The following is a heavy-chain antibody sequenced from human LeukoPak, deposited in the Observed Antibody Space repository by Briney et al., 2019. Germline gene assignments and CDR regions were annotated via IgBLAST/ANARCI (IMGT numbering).Heavy chain of an antibody. CDR2: IYYSGST. Sequence: SETLSLTCTVSGGSISSSSYYWGWIRQPPGKGLEWIGSIYYSGSTYYNPSLKSRVTISVDTSKNQFSLKLSSVTAADTAVYYCARRPDLRFGGPDYWGQGNLVTVSS. V-gene: IGHV4-39*01. D-gene: IGHD3-16*01. CDR1: GGSISSSSYY. J-gene: IGHJ4*02. CDR3: ARRPDLRFGGPDY.